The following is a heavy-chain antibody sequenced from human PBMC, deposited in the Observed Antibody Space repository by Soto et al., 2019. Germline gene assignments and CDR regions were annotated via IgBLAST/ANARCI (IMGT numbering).Heavy chain of an antibody. CDR1: GGSISSGGYY. Sequence: QVQLQESGPGLVKPSQTLSLTCTVSGGSISSGGYYWSWIRQHPGKGLEWIGYIYYSGSTYYNPSLKSRVTISGDTSKNKISMKLSSVTAADTAVYYCARVEGVTRGIVNWFDPWGKETLVTVSS. CDR2: IYYSGST. D-gene: IGHD4-4*01. J-gene: IGHJ5*02. V-gene: IGHV4-31*03. CDR3: ARVEGVTRGIVNWFDP.